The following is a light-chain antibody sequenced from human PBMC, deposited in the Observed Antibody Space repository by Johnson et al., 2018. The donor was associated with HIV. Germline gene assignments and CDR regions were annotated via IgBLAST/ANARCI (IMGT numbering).Light chain of an antibody. V-gene: IGLV1-51*01. CDR1: SSNIGNNY. CDR2: DNN. CDR3: GTWDNSLNTGAV. Sequence: QSVLTQPPSVSAAPGQKVTISCSGSSSNIGNNYVSWYQQLPGTAPKLLIYDNNKRPSGIPDRFSGSKSGTSATLGITGLQTGDEADYYCGTWDNSLNTGAVFGTGTKVTV. J-gene: IGLJ1*01.